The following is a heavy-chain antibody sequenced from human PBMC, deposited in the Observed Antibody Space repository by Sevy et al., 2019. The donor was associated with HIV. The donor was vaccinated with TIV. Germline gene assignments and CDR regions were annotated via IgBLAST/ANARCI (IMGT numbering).Heavy chain of an antibody. J-gene: IGHJ4*02. CDR3: ARRPVTTVGFDY. CDR1: EFTFSSYA. D-gene: IGHD4-17*01. CDR2: ISVSGRST. Sequence: GGSLRLSCAASEFTFSSYAMNWVRQAPGKGLEWVSSISVSGRSTYYADSVEGRFTISRDNSKNTLYLQMNSLRAEDTAVYYCARRPVTTVGFDYWGQGTLVTVSS. V-gene: IGHV3-23*01.